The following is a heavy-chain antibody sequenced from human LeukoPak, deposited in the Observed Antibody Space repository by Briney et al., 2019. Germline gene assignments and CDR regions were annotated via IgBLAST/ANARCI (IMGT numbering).Heavy chain of an antibody. J-gene: IGHJ4*02. V-gene: IGHV4-38-2*02. Sequence: SETLSLTCTVSGYSISSGYYWGWIRQPPGKGLEWIGSIYHSGSTYYNPSLKSRVTVSVDTSKNQFSLKLSSVTAADTAVYYCARGGSRYYDSSGYYYGYWGQGTLVTVSS. CDR1: GYSISSGYY. CDR3: ARGGSRYYDSSGYYYGY. D-gene: IGHD3-22*01. CDR2: IYHSGST.